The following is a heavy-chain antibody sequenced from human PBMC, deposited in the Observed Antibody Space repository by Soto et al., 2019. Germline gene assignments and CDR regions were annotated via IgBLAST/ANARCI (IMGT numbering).Heavy chain of an antibody. Sequence: GSLRLSCAASGFTFSSYAMHWVRQAPGKGLEWVAVISYDGSNKYYADSVKGRFTISRDNSKNTLYLQMNSLRAEDTAVYYCARPLWRNDYNWGYFDLWGRGTLVTVSS. D-gene: IGHD4-4*01. CDR3: ARPLWRNDYNWGYFDL. CDR1: GFTFSSYA. J-gene: IGHJ2*01. CDR2: ISYDGSNK. V-gene: IGHV3-30-3*01.